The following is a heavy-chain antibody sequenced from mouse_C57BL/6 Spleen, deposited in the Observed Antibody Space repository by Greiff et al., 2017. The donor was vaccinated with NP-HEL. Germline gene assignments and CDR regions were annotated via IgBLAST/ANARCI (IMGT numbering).Heavy chain of an antibody. CDR2: INPNNGGT. V-gene: IGHV1-26*01. Sequence: EVQLQQSGPELVKPGASVKISCKASGYTFTDYYMNWVKQSHGKSLEWIGDINPNNGGTSYNQKFKGKATLTVDKSSSTAYMELRSLTSEDSAVYYCARYDYGSSYAAMDYWGQGTSVTVSS. J-gene: IGHJ4*01. D-gene: IGHD1-1*01. CDR1: GYTFTDYY. CDR3: ARYDYGSSYAAMDY.